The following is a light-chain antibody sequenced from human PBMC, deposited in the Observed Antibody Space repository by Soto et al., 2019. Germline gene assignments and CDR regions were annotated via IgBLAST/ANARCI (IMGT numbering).Light chain of an antibody. Sequence: QSVLIQPPSVSGSPGQSVTISCTGTSSDVGSYDYVSWYQQHPGTVPKPMIYNVNTQPSGVPDRFSGSKSGNTASMTISGLQAEDESDYYCTSYTTNTTRQIVFGTGTKVTVL. V-gene: IGLV2-18*02. CDR2: NVN. CDR1: SSDVGSYDY. CDR3: TSYTTNTTRQIV. J-gene: IGLJ1*01.